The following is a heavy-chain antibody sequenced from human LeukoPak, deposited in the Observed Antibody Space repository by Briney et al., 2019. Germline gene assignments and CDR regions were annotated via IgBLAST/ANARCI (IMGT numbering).Heavy chain of an antibody. D-gene: IGHD6-19*01. Sequence: PGGSLRLSCAASGFTFSSYGMHWVRQAPGKGLEWVAVIWYDGSNKYYADSVKGRFTISRDNSKSTLYLQMNSLRAEDTAVYYCAKDPRSGWYKGNFDYWGQGTLVTVSS. CDR1: GFTFSSYG. CDR2: IWYDGSNK. CDR3: AKDPRSGWYKGNFDY. V-gene: IGHV3-33*06. J-gene: IGHJ4*02.